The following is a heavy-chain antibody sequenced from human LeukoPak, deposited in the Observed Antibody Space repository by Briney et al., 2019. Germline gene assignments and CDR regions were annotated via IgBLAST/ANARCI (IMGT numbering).Heavy chain of an antibody. Sequence: SETLSLTCAVYGGSFSGYYCSWIRQPPGKGLEWIGEINPSGSTNYNPSLKSRVTISVDTSKNQFSLKLSSVTAADTAVYYCARGRVENVLRYFDWLYYYMDVWGKGTTVTVSS. CDR1: GGSFSGYY. CDR3: ARGRVENVLRYFDWLYYYMDV. D-gene: IGHD3-9*01. V-gene: IGHV4-34*01. J-gene: IGHJ6*03. CDR2: INPSGST.